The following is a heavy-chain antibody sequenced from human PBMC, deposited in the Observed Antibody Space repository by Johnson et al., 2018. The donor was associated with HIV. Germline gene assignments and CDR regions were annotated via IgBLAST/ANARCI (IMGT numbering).Heavy chain of an antibody. CDR2: ISYDGSNK. CDR3: AKARGYDPYDAFDI. J-gene: IGHJ3*02. V-gene: IGHV3-30-3*01. D-gene: IGHD5-12*01. Sequence: QEQLVESGGGVVQPGRSLRLSCAASGFTFSSYAMHWVRQAPGKGLEWVAVISYDGSNKYYADSVKGRFTISRDNSKNTLYLQMNSLRAEDTAVYYCAKARGYDPYDAFDIWGQGTMVTVSS. CDR1: GFTFSSYA.